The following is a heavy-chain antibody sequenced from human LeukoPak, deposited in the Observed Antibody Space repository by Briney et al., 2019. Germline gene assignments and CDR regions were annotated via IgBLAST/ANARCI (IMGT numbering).Heavy chain of an antibody. CDR1: GFTFSSYW. CDR3: ARHSNYGQDDY. CDR2: INTDGSST. Sequence: PGGSLRLSCAASGFTFSSYWMHWVRQAPGKGLVWVSRINTDGSSTSYADSVKGRFTISRDNAKNTLYLQMNSLRAEDTAVYYCARHSNYGQDDYWGQGTLVTVSS. V-gene: IGHV3-74*01. D-gene: IGHD4-11*01. J-gene: IGHJ4*02.